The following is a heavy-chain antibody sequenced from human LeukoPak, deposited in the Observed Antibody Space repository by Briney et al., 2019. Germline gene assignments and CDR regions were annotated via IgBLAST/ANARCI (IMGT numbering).Heavy chain of an antibody. Sequence: PSETLSHTCTVSGGSISNYYWSWIRQPAGKGLEWIGRIYASGSTNYNPSLKSRVTMSVDTSKNQLSLKLSSVTAADTAVYYCARAGSSGWYVFDNWGQGTVVTVSS. CDR1: GGSISNYY. V-gene: IGHV4-4*07. J-gene: IGHJ4*02. CDR3: ARAGSSGWYVFDN. CDR2: IYASGST. D-gene: IGHD6-19*01.